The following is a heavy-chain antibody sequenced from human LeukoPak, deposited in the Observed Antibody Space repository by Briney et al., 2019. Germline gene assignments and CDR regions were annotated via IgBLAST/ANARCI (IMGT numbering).Heavy chain of an antibody. V-gene: IGHV3-30*03. CDR2: ISYDGSNK. D-gene: IGHD3-3*01. Sequence: HPGRSLRLSCAASGFPFSSYGMHWVRQAPGKGLEWVAVISYDGSNKYYADSVKGRFTISRDNSKNTLYLQMNSLRAEDTAVYYCARDPYTIFGVVTPVNWFDPWGQGTLVTVSS. CDR1: GFPFSSYG. CDR3: ARDPYTIFGVVTPVNWFDP. J-gene: IGHJ5*02.